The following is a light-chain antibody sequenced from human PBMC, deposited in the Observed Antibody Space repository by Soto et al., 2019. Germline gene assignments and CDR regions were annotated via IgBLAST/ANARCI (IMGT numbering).Light chain of an antibody. CDR1: SSNIGSNY. V-gene: IGLV1-47*01. CDR3: GGWDDSLSGPV. Sequence: QSVRTQPPSASGTPGKRVNISCSGSSSNIGSNYVYWYRQFPGTAPKLLIQRNNQRPSGVPARFSGSKSGTSASLAISGLRSEDEADYYCGGWDDSLSGPVFGGGTKLTVL. J-gene: IGLJ2*01. CDR2: RNN.